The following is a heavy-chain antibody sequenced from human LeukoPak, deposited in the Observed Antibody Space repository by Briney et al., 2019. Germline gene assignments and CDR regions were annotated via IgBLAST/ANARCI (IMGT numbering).Heavy chain of an antibody. J-gene: IGHJ4*02. CDR1: GGSIGSYN. Sequence: PSETLSLTCTVSGGSIGSYNWSWIRQPPGKGLEWIGYIYYSGSTNYNPSLKSRVTISVDTSKNQFSLKLSSVTAADTAVYYCARSPRRYFDWLISLGDYFDYWGQGTLVTVSS. CDR2: IYYSGST. D-gene: IGHD3-9*01. CDR3: ARSPRRYFDWLISLGDYFDY. V-gene: IGHV4-59*01.